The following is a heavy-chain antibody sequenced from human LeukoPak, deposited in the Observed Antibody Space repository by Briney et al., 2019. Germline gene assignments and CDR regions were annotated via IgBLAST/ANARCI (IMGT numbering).Heavy chain of an antibody. CDR3: ARTSVAALAIFAFDI. CDR1: GYTFTGYY. D-gene: IGHD6-19*01. V-gene: IGHV1-18*04. J-gene: IGHJ3*02. CDR2: ISAYNGNT. Sequence: ASVKVSCKASGYTFTGYYMHWVRQAPGQGLEWMGWISAYNGNTHYAQKLQGRVTMTTDTSTSTAYMDLRSLRSDDTAVYYCARTSVAALAIFAFDIWGQGTMVTVSS.